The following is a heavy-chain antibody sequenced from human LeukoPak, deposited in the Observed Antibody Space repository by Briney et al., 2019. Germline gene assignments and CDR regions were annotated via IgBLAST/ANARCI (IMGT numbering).Heavy chain of an antibody. D-gene: IGHD3/OR15-3a*01. J-gene: IGHJ5*02. V-gene: IGHV3-66*03. CDR2: IRDSGEA. CDR1: GFKASDNS. Sequence: GGSLRLSCQASGFKASDNSMSWVRQAPGKGLDWVGLIRDSGEAFYADFARGRFAISRDESENTLYLQMNSLRVEDTAVYFCARDRAANQDWVEFDPWGQGTPVIVSS. CDR3: ARDRAANQDWVEFDP.